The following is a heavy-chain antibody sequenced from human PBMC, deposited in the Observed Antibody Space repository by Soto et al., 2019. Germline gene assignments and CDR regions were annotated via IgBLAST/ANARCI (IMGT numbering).Heavy chain of an antibody. Sequence: QVQLQQWGAGLLKPSETLSLTCAVYGGSFSGYYWSWIRQPPGKGLEWIGEINHSGSTNYNPSLKRRVTISVDTSKNQFSLKLSSVTAADTAVYYCASKKGGYWFDPWGQGTLVTVSS. CDR2: INHSGST. CDR1: GGSFSGYY. V-gene: IGHV4-34*01. CDR3: ASKKGGYWFDP. D-gene: IGHD3-16*01. J-gene: IGHJ5*02.